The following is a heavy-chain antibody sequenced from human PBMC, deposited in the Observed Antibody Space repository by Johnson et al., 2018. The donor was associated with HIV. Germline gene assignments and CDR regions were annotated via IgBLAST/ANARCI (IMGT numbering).Heavy chain of an antibody. CDR1: GFTFSSYD. CDR2: ISHGGSNK. J-gene: IGHJ3*02. CDR3: AKAVAARPQGNVGAFDI. Sequence: QVQLVESGGGVVQPGRSLRLSCAASGFTFSSYDMRWIRQAPGKGLEWVAVISHGGSNKYYADSVKGRFTISRDNSKNTLYLQMNSLRAEDTAVYYCAKAVAARPQGNVGAFDIWGQGTMVTVSS. D-gene: IGHD6-6*01. V-gene: IGHV3-30*04.